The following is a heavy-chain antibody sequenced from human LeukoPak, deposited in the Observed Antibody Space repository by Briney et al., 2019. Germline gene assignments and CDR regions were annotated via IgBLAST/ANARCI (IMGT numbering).Heavy chain of an antibody. D-gene: IGHD3-16*01. CDR1: GGSISSYY. J-gene: IGHJ5*02. CDR3: ARVRFGYGGFDP. V-gene: IGHV4-59*01. Sequence: SETLSLTCTVSGGSISSYYWSWIRQPPGMGLDWIGYIYYSGSTNYNPSLKSRVTISVDTSKNQFSLKLTSVTAADTAVYYCARVRFGYGGFDPWGQGTLVTASS. CDR2: IYYSGST.